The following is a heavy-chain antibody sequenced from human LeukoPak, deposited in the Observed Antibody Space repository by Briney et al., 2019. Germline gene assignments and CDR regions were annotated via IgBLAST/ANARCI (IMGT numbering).Heavy chain of an antibody. CDR3: ARGNSGSYYIYALDI. V-gene: IGHV4-39*07. Sequence: SETLSLTCTVSGVSISSTTYYWGWIRQPPGKGLEWIGTIYYSGSTYYDPSLKSRVTISVDTSRNQFSLKLSSVTAADTAVYFCARGNSGSYYIYALDIWGQGTMVTVSS. CDR1: GVSISSTTYY. CDR2: IYYSGST. D-gene: IGHD1-26*01. J-gene: IGHJ3*02.